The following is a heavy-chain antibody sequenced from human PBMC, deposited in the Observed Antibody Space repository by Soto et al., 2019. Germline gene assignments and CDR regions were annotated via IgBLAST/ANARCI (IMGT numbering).Heavy chain of an antibody. D-gene: IGHD6-19*01. Sequence: QITLKESGPTLVKPTQTLTLTCTFSGFSLSTSGVGVVWIRQPPGKALEWLGIIYWDDDKRYRPSLKSRLTITKDTSKNQVVLTMINMDPVDPCIQHCAHFLVAGTSRFYPWGQGTLVTVSS. CDR3: AHFLVAGTSRFYP. J-gene: IGHJ5*02. CDR1: GFSLSTSGVG. V-gene: IGHV2-5*02. CDR2: IYWDDDK.